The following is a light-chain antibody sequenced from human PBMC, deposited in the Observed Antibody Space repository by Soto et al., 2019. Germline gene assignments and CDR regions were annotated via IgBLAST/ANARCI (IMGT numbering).Light chain of an antibody. CDR2: DVS. Sequence: MTHSPATLSVFPGGSATLSCKAGQSVTTNFNWYQQKSGQSPRLLIYDVSIMATGVPARFSGTGSETDFTLTISGLQSEDSATYFCQQYNSLPFTFGQGTRLEIK. CDR3: QQYNSLPFT. J-gene: IGKJ5*01. CDR1: QSVTTN. V-gene: IGKV3-15*01.